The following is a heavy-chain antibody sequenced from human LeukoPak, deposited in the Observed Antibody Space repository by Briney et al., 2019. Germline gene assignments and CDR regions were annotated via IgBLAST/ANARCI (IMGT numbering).Heavy chain of an antibody. CDR2: INPNSGGT. D-gene: IGHD2-2*01. CDR1: GYTFTVYY. CDR3: ARDRVVVVPAAMLFDY. Sequence: ASVKVSCKTSGYTFTVYYMHWVRQAPGQGLEWMGWINPNSGGTNYAQKFQGRVTMTRDTSISTAYMELSRLRSDDTAVYYCARDRVVVVPAAMLFDYWGQGTLVTVSS. J-gene: IGHJ4*02. V-gene: IGHV1-2*02.